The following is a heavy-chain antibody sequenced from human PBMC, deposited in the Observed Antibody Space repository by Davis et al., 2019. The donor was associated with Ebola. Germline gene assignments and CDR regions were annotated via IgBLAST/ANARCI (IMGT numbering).Heavy chain of an antibody. Sequence: GESLKISCSASGFTFSSYAMHWVRQAPGKGLESVSRISTNGETTYYADSVKGRFTISRDNSKNTLYLQMNSLRAEDTAVYYCARASIQDGYSYRYYFDYWGQGTLVTVSS. D-gene: IGHD5-18*01. CDR1: GFTFSSYA. CDR2: ISTNGETT. J-gene: IGHJ4*02. CDR3: ARASIQDGYSYRYYFDY. V-gene: IGHV3-64*04.